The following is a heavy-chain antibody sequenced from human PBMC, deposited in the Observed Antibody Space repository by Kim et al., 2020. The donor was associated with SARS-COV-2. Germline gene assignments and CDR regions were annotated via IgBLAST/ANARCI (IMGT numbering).Heavy chain of an antibody. V-gene: IGHV3-23*01. CDR2: TSGRGTSS. CDR3: AKGSAGNGHYYFDY. D-gene: IGHD6-25*01. CDR1: GFGFSTYA. Sequence: GGSLRLSCAASGFGFSTYAMNWVRQAPGKGLQWVSGTSGRGTSSYYTDSVKGRFTISRDNSNNTVYLQMNSLRADDTAIYYCAKGSAGNGHYYFDYWGQG. J-gene: IGHJ4*02.